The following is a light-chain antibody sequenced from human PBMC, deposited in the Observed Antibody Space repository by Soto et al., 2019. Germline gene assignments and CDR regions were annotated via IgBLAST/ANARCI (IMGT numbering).Light chain of an antibody. CDR2: GAS. CDR3: HQYNDWSLT. J-gene: IGKJ4*01. Sequence: EIVMTQSPATLSVSPGERATLSCRASQNIHNNLAWFQQKPGQAPTFLIYGASTRATGIPVRFSGSGSGTEFTLTISSLQSEDFAVYYCHQYNDWSLTFGGGTKVEIK. CDR1: QNIHNN. V-gene: IGKV3-15*01.